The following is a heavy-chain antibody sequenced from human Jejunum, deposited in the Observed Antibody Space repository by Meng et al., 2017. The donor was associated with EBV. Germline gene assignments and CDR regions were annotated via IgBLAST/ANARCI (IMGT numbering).Heavy chain of an antibody. CDR2: IGDSGGAT. J-gene: IGHJ4*02. CDR3: AKENWDNLNDPPFDY. Sequence: EVQLLGSGGGLVQPXGSLRLSWAVSGFTFSKYAMSWVRQAPGKGLEWVSAIGDSGGATYYAGSVKGRFTISRDNSKNTLDLQMNNLGAEDTAVYYCAKENWDNLNDPPFDYWGQGVLVTVSS. CDR1: GFTFSKYA. D-gene: IGHD1/OR15-1a*01. V-gene: IGHV3-23*01.